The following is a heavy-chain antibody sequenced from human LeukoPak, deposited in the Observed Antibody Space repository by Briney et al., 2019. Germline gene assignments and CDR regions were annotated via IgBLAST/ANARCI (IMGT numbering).Heavy chain of an antibody. V-gene: IGHV3-30-3*01. CDR1: GFTFRSYA. Sequence: GVSLRLSYAASGFTFRSYAMHWVRQAPGKGLEWVAVISYDGSNKYYADSVKGRFTISRDNSKNTLYLQMNSLRAEDTAVYYCARDGYNYFDYWGQGTLVTVSS. CDR3: ARDGYNYFDY. D-gene: IGHD5-24*01. CDR2: ISYDGSNK. J-gene: IGHJ4*02.